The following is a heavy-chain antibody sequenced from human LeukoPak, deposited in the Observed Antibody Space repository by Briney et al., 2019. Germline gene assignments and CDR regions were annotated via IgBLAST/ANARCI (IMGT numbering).Heavy chain of an antibody. D-gene: IGHD1-26*01. J-gene: IGHJ4*02. CDR1: GFTFSTYW. V-gene: IGHV3-7*01. Sequence: TGGSLRLSCAGSGFTFSTYWMAWVRQAPGKGLEWVANIKGDDSARHQADSVKGRFSISRDNAQNSVYLQMSSLRGEYTAVDYCARDVGGSLDYWGQGTLVTVSS. CDR3: ARDVGGSLDY. CDR2: IKGDDSAR.